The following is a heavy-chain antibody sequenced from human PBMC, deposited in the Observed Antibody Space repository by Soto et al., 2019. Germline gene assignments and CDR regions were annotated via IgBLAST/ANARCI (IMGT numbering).Heavy chain of an antibody. CDR2: IYPGDSDT. Sequence: GESLKISCKASGYIFIDYWIGWVRQMPGKGLEWMGIIYPGDSDTRYSPSFQGQVTISADKSISTAYLQWSSLKASDTAMYYCARMTTDFAGGMDVWGQGTTVTVSS. CDR1: GYIFIDYW. CDR3: ARMTTDFAGGMDV. D-gene: IGHD4-4*01. J-gene: IGHJ6*02. V-gene: IGHV5-51*01.